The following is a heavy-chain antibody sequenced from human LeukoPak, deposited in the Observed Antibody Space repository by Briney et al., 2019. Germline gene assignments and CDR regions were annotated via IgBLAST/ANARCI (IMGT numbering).Heavy chain of an antibody. D-gene: IGHD4-23*01. J-gene: IGHJ3*02. CDR1: GYTFTGYS. CDR2: INPNSGGT. V-gene: IGHV1-2*02. CDR3: ARGNAPYGGDAFDI. Sequence: ASVKVSCKASGYTFTGYSMHWVRQAPGQGLEWMGWINPNSGGTNYAQKFQGRVTMTRDTSISTAYMELSRLRSDDTAVYYCARGNAPYGGDAFDIWGQGTMVTVSS.